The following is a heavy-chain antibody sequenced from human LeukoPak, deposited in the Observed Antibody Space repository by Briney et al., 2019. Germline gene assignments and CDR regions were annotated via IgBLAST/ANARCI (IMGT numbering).Heavy chain of an antibody. D-gene: IGHD2-15*01. CDR2: FHDSGSA. V-gene: IGHV4-59*13. J-gene: IGHJ5*02. CDR1: GDSISSYF. Sequence: SEPLSLTCTVSGDSISSYFWSWIRQPPGKGLEWIGYFHDSGSANYNPSLKSRITMSVDTSKNQFSLKLRSVTAADTAVYYCARDSHSVDTATPRGFDPWGQGTLVTVSS. CDR3: ARDSHSVDTATPRGFDP.